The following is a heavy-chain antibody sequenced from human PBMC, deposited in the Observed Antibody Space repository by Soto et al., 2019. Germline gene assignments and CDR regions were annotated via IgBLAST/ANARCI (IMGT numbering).Heavy chain of an antibody. CDR2: INAGNGNT. Sequence: ASVKVSCKASGYTFTSYAMHWVRQAPGQRLEWMGWINAGNGNTKYSQKFQGRVTITRDTSASTAYMELSSLRSEDTAVYYCATVRPEYYYDSSGYYHFDYWGQGTLVTVSS. D-gene: IGHD3-22*01. CDR3: ATVRPEYYYDSSGYYHFDY. CDR1: GYTFTSYA. J-gene: IGHJ4*02. V-gene: IGHV1-3*01.